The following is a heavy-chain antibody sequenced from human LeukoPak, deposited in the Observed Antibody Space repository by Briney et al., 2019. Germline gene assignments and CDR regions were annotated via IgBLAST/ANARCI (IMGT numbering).Heavy chain of an antibody. Sequence: GGSLRLFCAASGFTFSNYWMSWVRQAPGKGLEWVANIMQDGSGNYYVDSVRGRFTISRDNSKNSLYLQMNSLRAEDTAVYYCARADSSGKILDYWGQGTRLTVAT. V-gene: IGHV3-7*01. CDR3: ARADSSGKILDY. CDR2: IMQDGSGN. CDR1: GFTFSNYW. D-gene: IGHD3-22*01. J-gene: IGHJ4*02.